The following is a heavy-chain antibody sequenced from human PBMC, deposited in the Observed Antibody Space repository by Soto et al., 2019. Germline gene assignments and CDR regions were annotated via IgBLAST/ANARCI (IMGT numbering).Heavy chain of an antibody. CDR3: ARGYYYDSSGYYYDWLDY. Sequence: PGGSLRLSCAASGFTFSSYDMHWVRQATGKGLEWVSAIGTAGDTYYPGSVKGRFTISRENAKNSLYLQMNSLRAGDTAVYYCARGYYYDSSGYYYDWLDYWGQGTLVTVSS. J-gene: IGHJ4*02. V-gene: IGHV3-13*04. D-gene: IGHD3-22*01. CDR1: GFTFSSYD. CDR2: IGTAGDT.